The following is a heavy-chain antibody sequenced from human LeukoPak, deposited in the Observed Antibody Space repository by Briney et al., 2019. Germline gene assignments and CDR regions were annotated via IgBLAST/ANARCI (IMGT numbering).Heavy chain of an antibody. CDR3: ARHLATVTASRQYYYYGMDV. D-gene: IGHD4-17*01. V-gene: IGHV5-51*01. J-gene: IGHJ6*02. CDR1: GFSFTFTKNW. CDR2: IYPVDSDI. Sequence: GESLKISCKASGFSFTFTKNWIGWVRQVPGEGLEWMGIIYPVDSDIRYNPSFQGQVTISVDKFISTTYLQWSSLKASDTAIYYCARHLATVTASRQYYYYGMDVWGQGTTVTVSS.